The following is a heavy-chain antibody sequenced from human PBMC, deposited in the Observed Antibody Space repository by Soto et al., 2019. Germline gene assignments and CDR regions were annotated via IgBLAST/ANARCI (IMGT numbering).Heavy chain of an antibody. J-gene: IGHJ6*02. Sequence: QVQLVQSGAEVKKPGASVKVSCKASGYTFTSYDINWVRQATGQGLEWMGWMNPNSGNTGYAQKFQGRVTMTRNTSISADYMEQRSLRSEDTAVYYCARRGYSSSWYYYYYYGMAVWGQGTTVTVSS. D-gene: IGHD6-13*01. CDR2: MNPNSGNT. CDR1: GYTFTSYD. V-gene: IGHV1-8*01. CDR3: ARRGYSSSWYYYYYYGMAV.